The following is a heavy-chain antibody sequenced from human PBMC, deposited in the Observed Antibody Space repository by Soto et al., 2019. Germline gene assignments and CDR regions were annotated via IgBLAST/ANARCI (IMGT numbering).Heavy chain of an antibody. Sequence: QVQLQQWGAGLLKPSETLSLTCAVYGGSFSGYQWSWIRQTPGKGLEWIGEINDSGNINYNPSLKSRVTILLDTPKKQIYLKLSSVTAAASAVYYCARGLLLWFGEFSRRGGYYYYMDVWGKGTTVTVSS. CDR3: ARGLLLWFGEFSRRGGYYYYMDV. D-gene: IGHD3-10*01. CDR1: GGSFSGYQ. CDR2: INDSGNI. J-gene: IGHJ6*03. V-gene: IGHV4-34*01.